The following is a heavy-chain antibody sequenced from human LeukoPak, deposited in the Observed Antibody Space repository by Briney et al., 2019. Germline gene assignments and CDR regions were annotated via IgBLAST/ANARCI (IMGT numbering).Heavy chain of an antibody. D-gene: IGHD1-7*01. CDR2: IYLRDFHI. CDR3: TGTHDGNFRWDS. V-gene: IGHV5-51*01. Sequence: GESLRISCKGSGYSFTSYWIGWMRQMPGKGLEWMGIIYLRDFHIKYSPSFQGQVTISADRSINSAHLQWSSLKASDSAIYFCTGTHDGNFRWDSWGQGTLVTVSS. CDR1: GYSFTSYW. J-gene: IGHJ4*02.